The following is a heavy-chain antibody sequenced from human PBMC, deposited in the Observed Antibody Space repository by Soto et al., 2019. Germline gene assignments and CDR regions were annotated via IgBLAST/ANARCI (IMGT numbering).Heavy chain of an antibody. CDR2: ISGSGGST. CDR1: GFTFSSYA. CDR3: AALSVVVTAIQDY. Sequence: EVQLLESGGGLVQPGGSLRLSCAASGFTFSSYAMSWVRQAPGKGLEWVSAISGSGGSTYYADSVKGRFTISSDNSKNTLYLQMNSLRAEDTAVYYCAALSVVVTAIQDYWGQGTLVTVSS. J-gene: IGHJ4*02. D-gene: IGHD2-21*02. V-gene: IGHV3-23*01.